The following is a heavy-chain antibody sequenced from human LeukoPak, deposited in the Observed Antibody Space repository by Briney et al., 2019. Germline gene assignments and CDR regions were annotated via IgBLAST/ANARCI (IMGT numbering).Heavy chain of an antibody. CDR2: IYYSGST. CDR1: GGSISSYY. Sequence: PSETLSLTCTVSGGSISSYYWSWIRQPPGKGLEWIGYIYYSGSTNYNPSLKSRVTISVDTSKNQFSLKLSSVTAADTAVYYCARGSGGPLWAARPPYYFDYWGQGTLVTVSS. CDR3: ARGSGGPLWAARPPYYFDY. J-gene: IGHJ4*02. D-gene: IGHD6-6*01. V-gene: IGHV4-59*12.